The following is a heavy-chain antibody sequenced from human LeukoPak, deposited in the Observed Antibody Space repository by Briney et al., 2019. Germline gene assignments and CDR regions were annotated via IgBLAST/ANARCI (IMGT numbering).Heavy chain of an antibody. J-gene: IGHJ4*02. Sequence: ASVKVSCKASGYTFTGYYMHWVRQAPGQGLEWMGRVNPNSGGTNYAQKFQGRVTMTRDTSISTAYMELSRLRSDDTAVYYCARVGVPAAILYYFDYWGQGTLVTVSS. CDR2: VNPNSGGT. D-gene: IGHD2-2*02. V-gene: IGHV1-2*06. CDR1: GYTFTGYY. CDR3: ARVGVPAAILYYFDY.